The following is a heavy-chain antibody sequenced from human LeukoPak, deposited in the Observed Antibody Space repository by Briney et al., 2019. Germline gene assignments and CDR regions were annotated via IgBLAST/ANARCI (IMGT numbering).Heavy chain of an antibody. D-gene: IGHD3-3*01. CDR1: GGSISSGDYY. CDR2: IYYSGST. V-gene: IGHV4-61*08. CDR3: ARRPRGDDFWSGATYYYYGMDV. J-gene: IGHJ6*02. Sequence: PSETLSLTCTVSGGSISSGDYYWSWIRQPPGKGLEWIGYIYYSGSTNYNPSLKSRVTISVDTSKNQFSLKLSSVTAADTAVYYCARRPRGDDFWSGATYYYYGMDVWGQGTTVTVSS.